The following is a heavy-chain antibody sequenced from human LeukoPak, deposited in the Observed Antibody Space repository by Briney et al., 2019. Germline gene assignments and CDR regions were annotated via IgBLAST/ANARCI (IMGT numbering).Heavy chain of an antibody. CDR2: IKQDGSEK. D-gene: IGHD3-3*01. V-gene: IGHV3-7*01. J-gene: IGHJ4*02. Sequence: PGGSLRLSCEASGFTFSNYWMTWVRQAPRKGLEWVANIKQDGSEKYYVDSVKGRFTISRDNAKNSLYLQMNSLRAEGTAVYYCARGGNYDLGYWGQGTLVTVSS. CDR3: ARGGNYDLGY. CDR1: GFTFSNYW.